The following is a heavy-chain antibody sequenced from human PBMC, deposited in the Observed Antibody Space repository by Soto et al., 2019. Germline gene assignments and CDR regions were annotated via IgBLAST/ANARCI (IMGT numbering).Heavy chain of an antibody. D-gene: IGHD6-13*01. CDR3: ARGWRGPGIAAAGNFDY. Sequence: QVQLVQSGAEVKKPGASVKVSCKASGYTFTSYDINWVRQATGQGLEWMGWMNPNSGNTGYEQKFQGRVTMTRTTSISTAYMELSSLRSEDTAVYYCARGWRGPGIAAAGNFDYWGQGTLVTVSS. CDR2: MNPNSGNT. CDR1: GYTFTSYD. J-gene: IGHJ4*02. V-gene: IGHV1-8*01.